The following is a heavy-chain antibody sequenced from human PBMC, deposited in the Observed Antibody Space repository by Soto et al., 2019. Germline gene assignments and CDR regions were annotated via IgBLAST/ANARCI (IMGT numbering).Heavy chain of an antibody. D-gene: IGHD2-8*01. CDR1: GYTFISYG. CDR3: ARDNGASSTPHTSDY. Sequence: ASVKVSCKASGYTFISYGISWVRQAPGQGLEWMGWISAYNGHTKYAQKFQGRVTMTTDTATSTAYMELRRLTSDDTALYYCARDNGASSTPHTSDYWGQGTLVTVSS. CDR2: ISAYNGHT. V-gene: IGHV1-18*01. J-gene: IGHJ4*02.